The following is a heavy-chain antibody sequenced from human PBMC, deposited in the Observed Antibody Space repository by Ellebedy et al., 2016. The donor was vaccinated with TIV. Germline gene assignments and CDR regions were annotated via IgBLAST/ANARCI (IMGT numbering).Heavy chain of an antibody. D-gene: IGHD2-2*01. CDR1: GCSIISSSYY. CDR3: ARAKAGEYCSSTSCWVHFDY. V-gene: IGHV4-39*02. CDR2: IYSSGRT. J-gene: IGHJ4*02. Sequence: SETLSLXXPVSGCSIISSSYYCDWIRQPPGKGLEWIGSIYSSGRTHYNPSLKSRATISVDTSKNHFSLRLSSVTAADTAVYYCARAKAGEYCSSTSCWVHFDYWGQGTLVTVSS.